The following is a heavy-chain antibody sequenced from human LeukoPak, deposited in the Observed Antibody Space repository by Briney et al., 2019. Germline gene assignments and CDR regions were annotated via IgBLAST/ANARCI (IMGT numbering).Heavy chain of an antibody. Sequence: PGRSLRLSCAASGFTFSSYGLHWVRQAPGKGLEWVAGIWYDGSNKYYADSVKGLFTISRDNSKNTLYLQMNSLRAEDTAVYYCARVGLAYCGGDCYSLDYWGQGTLVTVSS. CDR1: GFTFSSYG. V-gene: IGHV3-33*01. CDR3: ARVGLAYCGGDCYSLDY. CDR2: IWYDGSNK. D-gene: IGHD2-21*01. J-gene: IGHJ4*02.